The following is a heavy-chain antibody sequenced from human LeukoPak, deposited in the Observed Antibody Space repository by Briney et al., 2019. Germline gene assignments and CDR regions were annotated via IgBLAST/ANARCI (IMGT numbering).Heavy chain of an antibody. V-gene: IGHV3-23*01. J-gene: IGHJ4*02. Sequence: PGGSLRLSCAASGFTFSSYAMNWVRQAPGKGLEWVSGLSGNGGNKYYADSVKGRFTISRDNSKNTLYLQMNSLRVEDTAIYYCARDPNGSGPDFDCWGQGTLVIVSS. CDR3: ARDPNGSGPDFDC. D-gene: IGHD3-10*01. CDR2: LSGNGGNK. CDR1: GFTFSSYA.